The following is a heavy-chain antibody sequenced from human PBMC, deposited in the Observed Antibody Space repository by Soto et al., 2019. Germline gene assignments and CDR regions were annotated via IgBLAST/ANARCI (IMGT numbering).Heavy chain of an antibody. CDR1: GFTFTDYA. V-gene: IGHV3-23*01. CDR3: PKWRSFLITSYAATVDC. D-gene: IGHD3-16*01. J-gene: IGHJ4*02. Sequence: EVRLLESGGGLVPPGGSLRLSCAASGFTFTDYAMSWVRQAPGKGLECVSIIGGRGGHTSYADSVKGRFTISRDNSKNTVDLEMNSLAADDTALYFGPKWRSFLITSYAATVDCWVLGLVVPVS. CDR2: IGGRGGHT.